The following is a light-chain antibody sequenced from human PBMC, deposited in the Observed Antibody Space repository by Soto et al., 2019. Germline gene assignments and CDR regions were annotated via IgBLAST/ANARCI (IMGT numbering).Light chain of an antibody. Sequence: DIQMTQSPSSLSASVGDRVTITCRASHGISNYLAWYQQTPGKFPSLLIYASSTLQSGVPSRFSGSGSGTDFTLTISSLKPEDVATYYCQEYNSAPEAFGQGTKVEIK. V-gene: IGKV1-27*01. CDR1: HGISNY. J-gene: IGKJ1*01. CDR3: QEYNSAPEA. CDR2: ASS.